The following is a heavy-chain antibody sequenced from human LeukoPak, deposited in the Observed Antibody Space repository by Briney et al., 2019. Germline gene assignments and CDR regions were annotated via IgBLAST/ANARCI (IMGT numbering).Heavy chain of an antibody. CDR2: ISGSDDST. Sequence: GESLRLSCATSGFTFDNYAMSWVRQAPGKGLEWVSLISGSDDSTYYADSVKGRFTISRDNSKNTLYLQMNSLRAEDTAVYYCARDSILGEPNDYFDYWGQGTLVTVSS. CDR3: ARDSILGEPNDYFDY. J-gene: IGHJ4*02. D-gene: IGHD3-10*01. CDR1: GFTFDNYA. V-gene: IGHV3-23*01.